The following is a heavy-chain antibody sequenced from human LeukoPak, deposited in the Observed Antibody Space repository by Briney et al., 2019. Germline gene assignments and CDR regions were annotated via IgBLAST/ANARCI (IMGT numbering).Heavy chain of an antibody. CDR3: ARGRQLNWCWFDP. CDR2: INHSGST. J-gene: IGHJ5*02. V-gene: IGHV4-34*01. CDR1: GGSFSGYY. Sequence: XETLSLTCAVYGGSFSGYYWSWIRQPPGKGLEWIGEINHSGSTNYNPSLKSRVTISVDTSKNQFSLKLSSVTAADTAVYYCARGRQLNWCWFDPWGQGTLVTVSS. D-gene: IGHD1-1*01.